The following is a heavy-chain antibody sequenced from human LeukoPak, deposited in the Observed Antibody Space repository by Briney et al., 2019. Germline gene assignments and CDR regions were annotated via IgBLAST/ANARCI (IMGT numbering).Heavy chain of an antibody. Sequence: ASVKVSCKASGYTFTGYYMHWVRQAPGQGLEWMGWINPNSGGTNYAQKFQGRVTMTRDTSISTAYMELSRLRSDDTDVYYCARVASYYDSSGYSDWGQGTLVTVSS. CDR3: ARVASYYDSSGYSD. CDR2: INPNSGGT. CDR1: GYTFTGYY. D-gene: IGHD3-22*01. V-gene: IGHV1-2*02. J-gene: IGHJ4*02.